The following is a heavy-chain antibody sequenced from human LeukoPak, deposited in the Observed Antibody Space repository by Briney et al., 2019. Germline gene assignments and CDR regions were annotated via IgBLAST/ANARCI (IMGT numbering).Heavy chain of an antibody. CDR1: GYTLSDYY. J-gene: IGHJ4*02. CDR2: INPNSGDT. V-gene: IGHV1-2*02. CDR3: ARVVSGGVIWAY. D-gene: IGHD3-16*01. Sequence: GASVKVSCKASGYTLSDYYMHWVRQAPGQGLEWMGWINPNSGDTKYAQNLQGRVTLTSDTSINTAYMELTRLRSDDTAGYFCARVVSGGVIWAYWGQGTLVTVSS.